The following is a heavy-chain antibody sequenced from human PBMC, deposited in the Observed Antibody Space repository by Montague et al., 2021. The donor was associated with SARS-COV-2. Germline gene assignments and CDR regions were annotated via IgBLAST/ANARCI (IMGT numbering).Heavy chain of an antibody. D-gene: IGHD3-22*01. Sequence: SQTLSLTCTVSGGSISSGDYYWSWIRQPPGKGLEWIGYIYYSGSTYYNPSLKSRVTISVDTSKNQFSLKLNSVTAADTAVYYCARFPYYYDNWFDPWGQGTLVTVSS. CDR1: GGSISSGDYY. J-gene: IGHJ5*02. CDR3: ARFPYYYDNWFDP. V-gene: IGHV4-30-4*01. CDR2: IYYSGST.